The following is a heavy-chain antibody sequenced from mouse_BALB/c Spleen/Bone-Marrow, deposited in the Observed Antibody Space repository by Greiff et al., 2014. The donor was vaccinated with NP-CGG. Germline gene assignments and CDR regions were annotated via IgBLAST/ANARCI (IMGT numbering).Heavy chain of an antibody. J-gene: IGHJ2*01. V-gene: IGHV1-9*01. CDR2: ILPGSGNT. CDR3: ARSGIRVDLSFDY. D-gene: IGHD4-1*01. Sequence: VQLQQSGAELMKPGASVRISCKATGYTFTDYWIQWVKQRPGHGLEWIGEILPGSGNTNYNEKFKGKATFTADASSNTAYMQLSSLTSEDSAVYYCARSGIRVDLSFDYWGQGTTLTVSS. CDR1: GYTFTDYW.